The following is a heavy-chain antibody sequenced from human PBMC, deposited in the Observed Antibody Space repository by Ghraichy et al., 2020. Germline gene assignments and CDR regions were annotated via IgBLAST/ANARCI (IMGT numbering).Heavy chain of an antibody. V-gene: IGHV1-2*02. CDR2: INPNSGDT. Sequence: ASVKVSCRASGYRFTGYYIHWVRQAPGQGLEWMGRINPNSGDTTYAQKFQGRVTMPGESSISTAYMELSGLTSDDTAVYYCARATNIAVGGDFDYWGQGTLVTVSS. J-gene: IGHJ4*02. CDR3: ARATNIAVGGDFDY. CDR1: GYRFTGYY. D-gene: IGHD2-21*01.